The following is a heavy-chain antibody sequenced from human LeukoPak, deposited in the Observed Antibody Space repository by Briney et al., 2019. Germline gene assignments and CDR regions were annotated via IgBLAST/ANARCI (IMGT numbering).Heavy chain of an antibody. CDR1: GGSISSSSYY. CDR2: IYYSGST. J-gene: IGHJ3*02. CDR3: AGGSGGSRYRTLNAFDI. Sequence: ASETLSLTCTVSGGSISSSSYYWGWIRQPPGKGLEWIGSIYYSGSTYYNPSLKSRVTISVDTSKNQFSLKLSSVTAADTAVYYCAGGSGGSRYRTLNAFDIWGQGTMVTVSS. V-gene: IGHV4-39*07. D-gene: IGHD2-15*01.